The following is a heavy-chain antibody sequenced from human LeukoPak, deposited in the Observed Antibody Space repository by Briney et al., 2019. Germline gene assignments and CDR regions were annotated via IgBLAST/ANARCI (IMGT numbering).Heavy chain of an antibody. Sequence: ASVKVSCKASGYTFTSYDINWVRQATGQGLEWMGWMNPNSGNTGYAQKFQGRVTMTRNTSISTAYMELCSLRSEDTAVYYCARSPYWGHGDYDYFDYWGQGTLVTVSS. CDR1: GYTFTSYD. CDR3: ARSPYWGHGDYDYFDY. D-gene: IGHD4-17*01. J-gene: IGHJ4*02. CDR2: MNPNSGNT. V-gene: IGHV1-8*01.